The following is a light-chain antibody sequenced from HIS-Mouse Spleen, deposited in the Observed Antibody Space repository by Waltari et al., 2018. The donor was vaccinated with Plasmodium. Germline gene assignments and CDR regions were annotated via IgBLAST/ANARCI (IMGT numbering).Light chain of an antibody. J-gene: IGLJ3*02. CDR3: YSTDSSGNHRV. CDR1: ALPKKY. CDR2: EDS. V-gene: IGLV3-10*01. Sequence: SYELTQPPSVSVSPGQTARITCSGDALPKKYAYWYQQKSGQAPVLVIYEDSKRASGSPERISGSSSGTRATLTIRGAQVEDEADYYCYSTDSSGNHRVFGGGTKLTVL.